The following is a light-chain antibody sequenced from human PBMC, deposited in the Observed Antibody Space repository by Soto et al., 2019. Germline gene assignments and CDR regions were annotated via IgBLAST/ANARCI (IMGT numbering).Light chain of an antibody. CDR2: KAS. CDR3: QQYNNYWT. J-gene: IGKJ1*01. CDR1: QSISSW. Sequence: DIQMTQSPSTLSASVGDRVTITCRASQSISSWLAWYQQKPGKAPKVLIYKASNLESGVPSRFSGSGSGTEFTLTISSLQPDDFATYYGQQYNNYWTFGQGTKVEIK. V-gene: IGKV1-5*03.